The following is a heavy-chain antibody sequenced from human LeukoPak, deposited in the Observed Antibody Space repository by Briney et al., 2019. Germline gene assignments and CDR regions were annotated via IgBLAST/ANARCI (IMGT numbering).Heavy chain of an antibody. CDR3: AKSDYDTRPYYLDY. J-gene: IGHJ4*02. CDR2: ISGSGGST. Sequence: GGSLRLSCAASGFTFSSYAMTWVRQAPGKGLEWVSGISGSGGSTYYADSVKGRFAISRDNSKNTLYLQMNSLRAEDTAVYYCAKSDYDTRPYYLDYWGQGTLVTVSS. D-gene: IGHD3-22*01. CDR1: GFTFSSYA. V-gene: IGHV3-23*01.